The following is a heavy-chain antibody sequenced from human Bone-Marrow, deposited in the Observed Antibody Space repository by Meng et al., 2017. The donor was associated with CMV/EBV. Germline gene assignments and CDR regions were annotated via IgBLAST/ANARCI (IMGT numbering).Heavy chain of an antibody. CDR2: IYYSGST. D-gene: IGHD3-9*01. Sequence: SETLSLTCTVSGGSISSYYWGWIRQPPGKGLEWIGSIYYSGSTYYNPSLKGRVTISVDTSNNQFSLKLSSVTAADTAVYYCARGDWYYFDYWGQGKLGTVSS. J-gene: IGHJ4*02. V-gene: IGHV4-39*07. CDR1: GGSISSYY. CDR3: ARGDWYYFDY.